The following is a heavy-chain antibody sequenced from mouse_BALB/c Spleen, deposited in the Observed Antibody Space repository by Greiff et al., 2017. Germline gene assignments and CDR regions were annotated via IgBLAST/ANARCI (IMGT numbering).Heavy chain of an antibody. J-gene: IGHJ4*01. CDR2: ISDGGSYT. CDR3: ARDRGGKGTAMDY. V-gene: IGHV5-4*02. Sequence: EVKLVESGGGLVKPGGSLKLSCAASGFTFSDYYMYWVRQTPEKRLEWVATISDGGSYTYYPDSVKGRFTISRDNAKNNLYLQMSSLKSEDTAMYYCARDRGGKGTAMDYWGQGTSVTVSS. D-gene: IGHD1-1*02. CDR1: GFTFSDYY.